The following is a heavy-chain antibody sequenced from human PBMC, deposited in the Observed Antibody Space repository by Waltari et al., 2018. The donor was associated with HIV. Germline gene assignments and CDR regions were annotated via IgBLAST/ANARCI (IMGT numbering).Heavy chain of an antibody. Sequence: QVQLQQWGAGLLKPSETLSLTCAVYGGSFSGYYWSWIRQPPGKGLEWIGEINHSGRTNYNPSLKSRVTISVDTSKNQFSLKLSSVTAADTAVYYCARGKRDFWSGYYYYGMDVWGQGTTVTVSS. CDR2: INHSGRT. J-gene: IGHJ6*02. V-gene: IGHV4-34*01. CDR3: ARGKRDFWSGYYYYGMDV. D-gene: IGHD3-3*01. CDR1: GGSFSGYY.